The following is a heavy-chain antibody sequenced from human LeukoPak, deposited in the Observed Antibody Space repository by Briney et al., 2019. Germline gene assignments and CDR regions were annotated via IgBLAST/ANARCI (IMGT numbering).Heavy chain of an antibody. D-gene: IGHD3-9*01. CDR3: ARGLDLD. CDR1: GGSISSGDYY. V-gene: IGHV4-30-4*01. CDR2: VYYSGST. J-gene: IGHJ4*02. Sequence: PSETLSLTCTVFGGSISSGDYYWSWIRQPPGKGLEWIGYVYYSGSTYYNPSLKSRVTISVDTSKNQFSLKLSSVTAADTAVYYCARGLDLDWGQGTLVTVSS.